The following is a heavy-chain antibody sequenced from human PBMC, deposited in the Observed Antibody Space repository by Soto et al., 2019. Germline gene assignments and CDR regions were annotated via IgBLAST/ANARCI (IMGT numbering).Heavy chain of an antibody. CDR2: IGTSDSSI. D-gene: IGHD3-10*01. J-gene: IGHJ4*02. V-gene: IGHV3-21*02. Sequence: EVQLVESGGGLVKPGGSLRLSCAASGFTFSSHNIYWFRQPPGTGLEWVSSIGTSDSSIYYADSVRGRFTISKDNAKNSVYLQMDSLRAEDTAIYHCARELSTMSRAYNWGQGTLVTVSS. CDR3: ARELSTMSRAYN. CDR1: GFTFSSHN.